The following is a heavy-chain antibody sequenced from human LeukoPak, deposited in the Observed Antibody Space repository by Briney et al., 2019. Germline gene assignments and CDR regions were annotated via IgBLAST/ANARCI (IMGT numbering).Heavy chain of an antibody. J-gene: IGHJ4*02. CDR2: ISYDGSNK. D-gene: IGHD4-11*01. CDR3: ARAPDYSNFELDY. CDR1: GFTFSSYA. Sequence: PGGSLRLSCAASGFTFSSYAMRWVRPAPGKGLEWVAVISYDGSNKYYADSVKGRFTISRDNSKNTLYLQMNSLRAEDTAVYYCARAPDYSNFELDYWGQGTLVTVSS. V-gene: IGHV3-30-3*01.